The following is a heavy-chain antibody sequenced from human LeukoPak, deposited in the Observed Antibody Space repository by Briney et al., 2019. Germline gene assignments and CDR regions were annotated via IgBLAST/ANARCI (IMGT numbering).Heavy chain of an antibody. CDR1: GFTFSSYA. J-gene: IGHJ6*02. D-gene: IGHD5-12*01. V-gene: IGHV3-64*01. Sequence: GGSLRLSCAASGFTFSSYAMHWVRQAPGRGLEYVSAISSSGGSTYYANSVKGRFTISRDNSKNTLYLQMGSLRAEDMAVYYCARDGATTNYYYYGMDVWGQGTTVTVSS. CDR2: ISSSGGST. CDR3: ARDGATTNYYYYGMDV.